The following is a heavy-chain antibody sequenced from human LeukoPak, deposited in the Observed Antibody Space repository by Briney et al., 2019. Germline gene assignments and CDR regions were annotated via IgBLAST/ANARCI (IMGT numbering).Heavy chain of an antibody. CDR2: TNPSGST. CDR3: ARGRQDVTMIVVIMTAVSYYLDV. Sequence: SETLSLTCAVYGVSFSGYYWTWIRHTPEKGLEWIGETNPSGSTNYNPSLKSRVTISVDTSKNQFSLTLSSVTAADTAVYYCARGRQDVTMIVVIMTAVSYYLDVWGKGTTVTVS. J-gene: IGHJ6*03. V-gene: IGHV4-34*01. CDR1: GVSFSGYY. D-gene: IGHD3-22*01.